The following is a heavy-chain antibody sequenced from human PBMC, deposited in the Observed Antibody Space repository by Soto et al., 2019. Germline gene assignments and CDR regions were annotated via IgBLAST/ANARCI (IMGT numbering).Heavy chain of an antibody. Sequence: GXSVKVSCKTSGYTFSAYPISWVRQAPGQGLEWVGWISTYNGKTNYGQKFQGRVTITTDTSTSTAYMDLRNLRSDDTAVYYCARDRVEAALGTFDQWGQGTLVTVSS. D-gene: IGHD6-13*01. CDR2: ISTYNGKT. V-gene: IGHV1-18*01. J-gene: IGHJ4*02. CDR3: ARDRVEAALGTFDQ. CDR1: GYTFSAYP.